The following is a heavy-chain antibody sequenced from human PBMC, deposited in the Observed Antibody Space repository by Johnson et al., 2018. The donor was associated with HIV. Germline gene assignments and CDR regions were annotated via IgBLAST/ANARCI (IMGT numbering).Heavy chain of an antibody. J-gene: IGHJ3*02. CDR3: ATHLNDYGDTLTDDAFDI. CDR1: GFTFSSYA. Sequence: EVQLVESGGGLVQPGGSLRLSCAASGFTFSSYAMSWVRQAPGKGLEWVSAISGSGGSTYYADSVKGRFTISRDNSRNTLYLQINNLRAEDTAVYYCATHLNDYGDTLTDDAFDIWGQGTLVTVSS. V-gene: IGHV3-23*04. D-gene: IGHD4-17*01. CDR2: ISGSGGST.